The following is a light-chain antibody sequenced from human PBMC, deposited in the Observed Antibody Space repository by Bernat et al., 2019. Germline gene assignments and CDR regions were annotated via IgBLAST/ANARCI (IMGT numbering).Light chain of an antibody. CDR1: GLTNQY. CDR2: KGT. J-gene: IGLJ1*01. Sequence: SYDLTQSPSVSVSPGQTATITCSGNGLTNQYASWYQQKSGQAPLLLIYKGTERPSGVPERFTGSTSGTTVTLTISGVQAEDEADYFCQSEDSETSYVFGPGTKVTV. CDR3: QSEDSETSYV. V-gene: IGLV3-25*03.